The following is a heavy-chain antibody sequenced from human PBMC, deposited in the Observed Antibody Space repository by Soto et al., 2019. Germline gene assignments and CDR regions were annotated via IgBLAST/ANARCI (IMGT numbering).Heavy chain of an antibody. CDR2: IIRIFHTP. CDR1: GGTFSSYA. CDR3: VHRRDGYNSAFFDS. J-gene: IGHJ4*02. D-gene: IGHD5-12*01. V-gene: IGHV1-69*01. Sequence: QVQLVQSGVEVKKPGSSVKVSCKASGGTFSSYAFSWVRQAPGQGLEWMGGIIRIFHTPTYAQKFQGRVTITADESTSTAYMELISLRSDDTAVYYCVHRRDGYNSAFFDSWGQGTLVTVSS.